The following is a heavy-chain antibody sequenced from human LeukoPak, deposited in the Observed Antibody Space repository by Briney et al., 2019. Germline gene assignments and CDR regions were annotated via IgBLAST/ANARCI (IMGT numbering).Heavy chain of an antibody. J-gene: IGHJ4*02. V-gene: IGHV1-46*01. CDR3: ARDSGTDGGLGY. Sequence: GASVKVSCKASGYTFTSNYIHWVRQAPGQGLEWMGMIYPRDGSTSYAQKFQGRVTVTRDTSTSTAYMDLRSLRSDDTAVYYCARDSGTDGGLGYWGQGTLVTVSS. D-gene: IGHD6-13*01. CDR1: GYTFTSNY. CDR2: IYPRDGST.